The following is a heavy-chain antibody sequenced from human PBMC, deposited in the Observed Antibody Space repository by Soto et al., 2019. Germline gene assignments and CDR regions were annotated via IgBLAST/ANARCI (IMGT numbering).Heavy chain of an antibody. J-gene: IGHJ4*02. CDR3: AKAPRYYDFWSGYSDY. CDR2: ISYDGSNK. CDR1: GFTFSSYG. D-gene: IGHD3-3*01. Sequence: GGSLRLSCAASGFTFSSYGMHWVRQAPGKGLEWVAVISYDGSNKYYADSVKGRFTISRDNSKNTLYLQMNSLRAEDTAVYYCAKAPRYYDFWSGYSDYWGQGT. V-gene: IGHV3-30*18.